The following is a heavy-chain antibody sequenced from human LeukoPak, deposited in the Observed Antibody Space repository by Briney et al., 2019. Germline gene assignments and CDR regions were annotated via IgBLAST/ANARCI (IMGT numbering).Heavy chain of an antibody. CDR3: ARARYANAWYAFDI. Sequence: PSETLSLTCTVSGGSISSYYWSWIRRPPGRGLEWIAYLSHSGSSDSNPSLTSRVTTLVDTSKNQFSLKLTSVTAADTAVYYCARARYANAWYAFDIWGHGTMVTVSS. D-gene: IGHD2-2*01. V-gene: IGHV4-59*01. CDR1: GGSISSYY. J-gene: IGHJ3*02. CDR2: LSHSGSS.